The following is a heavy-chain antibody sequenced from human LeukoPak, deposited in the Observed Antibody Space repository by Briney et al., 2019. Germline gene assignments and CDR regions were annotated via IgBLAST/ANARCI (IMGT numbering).Heavy chain of an antibody. Sequence: ASVKVSCKASGGTFSSYAISWVRQAPGQGLEWTGGIIPIFGTANYAQKFQGRVTITADKSTSTAYMELSSLRSEDTAVYYCASHLYDRAHYYYYYYMDVWGKGTTVTVSS. CDR2: IIPIFGTA. CDR3: ASHLYDRAHYYYYYYMDV. D-gene: IGHD5/OR15-5a*01. J-gene: IGHJ6*03. V-gene: IGHV1-69*06. CDR1: GGTFSSYA.